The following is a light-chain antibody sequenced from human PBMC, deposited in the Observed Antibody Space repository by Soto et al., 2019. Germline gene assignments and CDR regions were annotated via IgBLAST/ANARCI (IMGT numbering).Light chain of an antibody. Sequence: DIVLTQSPLSLPVTPGEPASISCRSSQSLLHSNGYNYLDWYLQKPGQSPELLIYLGSNRASGVPDRFSGSGSGTDFTLTISRVEAEDVGVYYCMQALQTPNTFGQGTKVEI. J-gene: IGKJ1*01. CDR3: MQALQTPNT. V-gene: IGKV2-28*01. CDR1: QSLLHSNGYNY. CDR2: LGS.